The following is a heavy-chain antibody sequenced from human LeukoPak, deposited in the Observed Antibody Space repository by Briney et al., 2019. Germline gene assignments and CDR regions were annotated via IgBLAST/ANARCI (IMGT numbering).Heavy chain of an antibody. CDR1: GGTFSSYA. V-gene: IGHV1-69*05. CDR2: IIPIFGTA. CDR3: AGGPNWNYDWFDP. D-gene: IGHD1-7*01. J-gene: IGHJ5*02. Sequence: SVKVSCKASGGTFSSYAISWVRQAPGQGLEWMGGIIPIFGTANYAQKFQGRVTITTDESTSTAYMELSSLRSEDTAVYYCAGGPNWNYDWFDPWGQGTLVTVSS.